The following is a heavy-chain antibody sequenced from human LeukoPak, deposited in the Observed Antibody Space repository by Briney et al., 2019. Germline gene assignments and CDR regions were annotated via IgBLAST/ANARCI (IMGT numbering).Heavy chain of an antibody. J-gene: IGHJ4*02. D-gene: IGHD3-10*01. Sequence: ASVKVSCKASGYTFTGYYMHWVRQAPGQGLEWMGWINPNSGGTNYAQKFQGRVTMTRDTSISTAYMELSRLRSDDTAVYYCARDRRYYYGSGTIGDYWGQGTLVTVSS. CDR3: ARDRRYYYGSGTIGDY. CDR1: GYTFTGYY. CDR2: INPNSGGT. V-gene: IGHV1-2*02.